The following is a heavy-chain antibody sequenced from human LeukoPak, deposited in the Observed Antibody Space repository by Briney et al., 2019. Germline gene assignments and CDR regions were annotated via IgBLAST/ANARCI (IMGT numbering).Heavy chain of an antibody. Sequence: PGGSLRLSCAASGFTFSSYEMNWVRQAPGKGLEWLSYISSSGTTIKYADSVKGRFTISRDNAKNSLYLQVNSLRAEDTAVYYCARGKAVAGTFSWFDPWGQGTLVTVSS. CDR3: ARGKAVAGTFSWFDP. J-gene: IGHJ5*02. D-gene: IGHD6-19*01. CDR2: ISSSGTTI. CDR1: GFTFSSYE. V-gene: IGHV3-48*03.